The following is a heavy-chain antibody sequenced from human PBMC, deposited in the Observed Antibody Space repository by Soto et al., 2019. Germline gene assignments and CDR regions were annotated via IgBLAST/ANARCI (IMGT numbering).Heavy chain of an antibody. CDR2: IYWDDDK. CDR3: AHSTVDFWSGYLTPHYYYYGMDV. D-gene: IGHD3-3*01. CDR1: GFSLSTSGVG. Sequence: QITLKESGPTLVKPTQTLTLTCTFSGFSLSTSGVGVGWIRQPPGKALEWIALIYWDDDKRYSPSLKSRLTITKDTSKNQVVLTMTNMDPVDTATYYCAHSTVDFWSGYLTPHYYYYGMDVWGQGTTVTVSS. V-gene: IGHV2-5*02. J-gene: IGHJ6*02.